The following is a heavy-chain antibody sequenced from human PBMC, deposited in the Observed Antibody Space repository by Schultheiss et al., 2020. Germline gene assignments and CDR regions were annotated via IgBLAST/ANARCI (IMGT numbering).Heavy chain of an antibody. Sequence: SQTLSLTCTVSGGSISSSSYYWGWIRQPPGKGLEWIGYIYYSGSTNYNPSLKSRVTISVDTSKNQFSLKLSSVTAADTAVYYCAKVPIVVVPPNYGMDVWGQGTTVTVSS. V-gene: IGHV4-61*05. CDR1: GGSISSSSYY. D-gene: IGHD2-2*01. J-gene: IGHJ6*02. CDR3: AKVPIVVVPPNYGMDV. CDR2: IYYSGST.